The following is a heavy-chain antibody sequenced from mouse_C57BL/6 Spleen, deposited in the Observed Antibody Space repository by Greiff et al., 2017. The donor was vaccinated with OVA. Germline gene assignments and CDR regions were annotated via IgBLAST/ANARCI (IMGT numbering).Heavy chain of an antibody. J-gene: IGHJ4*01. CDR1: GFSLTSYG. CDR3: ARKRREGAMDY. Sequence: VQRVESGPGLVQPSQRLSITCTVSGFSLTSYGVHWVRQSPGKGLEWLGVIWSGGSTDYNAAFISRLSISKDNSKSQVFFKMNSLQADDTAIYYWARKRREGAMDYWGQGTSVTVSS. CDR2: IWSGGST. V-gene: IGHV2-2*01.